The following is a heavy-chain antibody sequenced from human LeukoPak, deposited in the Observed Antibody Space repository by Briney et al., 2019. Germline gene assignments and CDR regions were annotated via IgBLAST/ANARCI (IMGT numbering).Heavy chain of an antibody. D-gene: IGHD6-13*01. CDR1: GFTFSSYW. CDR3: ANSPYYYYMAV. J-gene: IGHJ6*03. Sequence: GGSLRLSCAASGFTFSSYWMHWVRQAPGKGLVWVSRINSDGSSTSYADSVKGRFTISRDNAKNTLYLQMSSLRAEDTAVYYCANSPYYYYMAVWGKGTTVTVSS. CDR2: INSDGSST. V-gene: IGHV3-74*01.